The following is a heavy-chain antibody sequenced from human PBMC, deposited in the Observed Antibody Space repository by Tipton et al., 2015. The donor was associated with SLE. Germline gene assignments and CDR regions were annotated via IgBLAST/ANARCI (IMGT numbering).Heavy chain of an antibody. Sequence: SLRLSCAASGFTLNNFGMTWVRQAPGKGLEWVSVISGGGGSTNYADSVKGRFTISRDNSKNTLYLQMNSLRAEDTAVYYCAKGLWFGELFSSYYFDYWGQGTLVTVSS. CDR2: ISGGGGST. CDR3: AKGLWFGELFSSYYFDY. J-gene: IGHJ4*02. D-gene: IGHD3-10*01. CDR1: GFTLNNFG. V-gene: IGHV3-23*01.